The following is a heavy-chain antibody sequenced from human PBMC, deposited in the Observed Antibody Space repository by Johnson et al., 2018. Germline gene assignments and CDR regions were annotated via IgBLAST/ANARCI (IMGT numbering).Heavy chain of an antibody. V-gene: IGHV3-49*03. Sequence: VQLVESGGGLVQPGRSLRLSCTASGFTFADYAVSWFRQAPGKGLEWVGFIRTNAYGGTTEYAASVKGRFTISRDNSKNTLYLQMNSLRAEDTAVYYCAKDRRSGSSNFQHWGQGTLVTVSS. CDR3: AKDRRSGSSNFQH. D-gene: IGHD3-10*01. J-gene: IGHJ1*01. CDR1: GFTFADYA. CDR2: IRTNAYGGTT.